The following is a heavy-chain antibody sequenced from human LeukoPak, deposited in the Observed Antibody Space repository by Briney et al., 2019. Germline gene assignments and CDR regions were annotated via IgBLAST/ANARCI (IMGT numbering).Heavy chain of an antibody. CDR1: GGSISSTSYR. CDR2: IYYSGST. J-gene: IGHJ6*03. Sequence: TSETLSLTCTVYGGSISSTSYRSGWIRQPPGKGLEWIGNIYYSGSTYYNPSLKSRVTISVDTSKNQFSLRLGSVTAADTAVYYCGRLLTPSNYGVTNYYYYMDVWGKGTTVTVSS. CDR3: GRLLTPSNYGVTNYYYYMDV. D-gene: IGHD4/OR15-4a*01. V-gene: IGHV4-39*01.